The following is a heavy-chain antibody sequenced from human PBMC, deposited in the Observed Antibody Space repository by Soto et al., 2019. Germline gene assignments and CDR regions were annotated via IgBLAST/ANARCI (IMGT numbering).Heavy chain of an antibody. CDR3: ARAYRVATIGTFDY. CDR1: GFTVSSNY. CDR2: IYSGGST. V-gene: IGHV3-66*01. D-gene: IGHD5-12*01. J-gene: IGHJ4*02. Sequence: GGSLRLSCAASGFTVSSNYMSWVRQAPGKGLEWVSVIYSGGSTYYADSVKGRFTISRDNSKNTLYLQMNSLRAEDTAVYYCARAYRVATIGTFDYWGQGTLVTVSS.